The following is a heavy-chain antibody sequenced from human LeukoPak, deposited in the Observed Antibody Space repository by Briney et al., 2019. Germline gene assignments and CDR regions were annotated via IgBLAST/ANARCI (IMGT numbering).Heavy chain of an antibody. Sequence: GGSLRLSCAASGFTFSSYAMSWVRQAPGKGLECVSAISGSGGSTYYADSVKGRFTISRDNSKNTLYLQMNSLRAEDTAVYYCAKGHGSGSYYNVGAFDIWGQGTMVTVSS. V-gene: IGHV3-23*01. CDR3: AKGHGSGSYYNVGAFDI. CDR1: GFTFSSYA. J-gene: IGHJ3*02. CDR2: ISGSGGST. D-gene: IGHD3-10*01.